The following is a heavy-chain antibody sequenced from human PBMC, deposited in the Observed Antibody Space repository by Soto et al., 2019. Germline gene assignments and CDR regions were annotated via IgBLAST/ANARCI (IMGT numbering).Heavy chain of an antibody. CDR1: GYTFSSYA. CDR2: IIPIFGTA. Sequence: ASVKVSCKASGYTFSSYAISWVRQAPGQGLEWMGGIIPIFGTANYAQKFQGRVTITADESTSTAYMELSSLRSEDTAVYYCARTAPPVVTAALVYWGQGTLVTVSS. J-gene: IGHJ4*02. D-gene: IGHD2-21*02. CDR3: ARTAPPVVTAALVY. V-gene: IGHV1-69*13.